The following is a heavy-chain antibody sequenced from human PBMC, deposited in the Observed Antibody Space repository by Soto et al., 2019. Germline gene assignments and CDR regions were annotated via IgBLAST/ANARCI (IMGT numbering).Heavy chain of an antibody. Sequence: SVKVSCKASGFTFTSSAVQWVRQARGQRLEWIGWIVVGSGNTNYAQKFQERVTITRDMSTSTAYMELSSLRSEDTAVYYCAADEQYAGATGYYGMDVWGQGTTVTVSS. V-gene: IGHV1-58*01. CDR2: IVVGSGNT. J-gene: IGHJ6*02. CDR1: GFTFTSSA. D-gene: IGHD1-26*01. CDR3: AADEQYAGATGYYGMDV.